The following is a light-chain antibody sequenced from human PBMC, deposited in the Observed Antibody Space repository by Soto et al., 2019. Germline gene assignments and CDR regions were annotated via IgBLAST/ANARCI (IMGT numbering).Light chain of an antibody. J-gene: IGKJ1*01. V-gene: IGKV3-20*01. CDR1: QSVSSNS. CDR2: GAS. CDR3: QQYGSSLWT. Sequence: EIVLTQSPGTLSFSPGERATLSCRASQSVSSNSLAWYQQIPGQAPRLIIYGASSRATGIPDRFSGSGSGTDFTLTISRLEPEDVAVYYCQQYGSSLWTLGQGTKVDIK.